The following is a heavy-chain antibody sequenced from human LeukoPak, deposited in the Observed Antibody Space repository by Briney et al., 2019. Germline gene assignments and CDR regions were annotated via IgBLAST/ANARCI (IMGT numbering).Heavy chain of an antibody. CDR1: GGSISTYY. J-gene: IGHJ4*02. CDR2: IYHSGST. D-gene: IGHD3-22*01. CDR3: ARGFWLGYYYDSSGYYVSDY. Sequence: KPSETLSLTCTVSGGSISTYYWNWIRQPPGKGLEWIGYIYHSGSTNYNPSLQSRVTISVDTSKNQFSLNLNSVTAADTAVYYCARGFWLGYYYDSSGYYVSDYWGQGTLVTVSS. V-gene: IGHV4-59*01.